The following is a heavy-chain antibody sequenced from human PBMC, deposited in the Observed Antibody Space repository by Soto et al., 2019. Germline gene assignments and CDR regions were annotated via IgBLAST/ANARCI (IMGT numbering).Heavy chain of an antibody. J-gene: IGHJ4*02. CDR2: ISGSGGST. V-gene: IGHV3-23*01. D-gene: IGHD3-22*01. CDR1: GITFNSYA. CDR3: AKARADYYDSSGYPVDY. Sequence: EVQLLESGGGLVQPGGYLRLSCAASGITFNSYAMSWVRQAPGKGLEWVSAISGSGGSTYYADSVKGRFTISRDNSKNTLYLQMNSLRAEDTAVHYCAKARADYYDSSGYPVDYWGQGTLVTVSS.